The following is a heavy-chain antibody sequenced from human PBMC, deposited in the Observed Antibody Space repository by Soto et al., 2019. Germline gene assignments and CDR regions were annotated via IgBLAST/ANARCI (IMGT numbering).Heavy chain of an antibody. Sequence: EVQLVESGGGLVKPGRSLRLSCAASGFTFSSYTMNWVRQAPGKGLEWVSSIRSSSSYTFYADSVKGRFTISRDNAKNSLYLQMDSLRGEDTAVYYCAREGGSYPWGMDVWGQGTTVTVSS. CDR2: IRSSSSYT. V-gene: IGHV3-21*01. D-gene: IGHD1-26*01. CDR3: AREGGSYPWGMDV. J-gene: IGHJ6*02. CDR1: GFTFSSYT.